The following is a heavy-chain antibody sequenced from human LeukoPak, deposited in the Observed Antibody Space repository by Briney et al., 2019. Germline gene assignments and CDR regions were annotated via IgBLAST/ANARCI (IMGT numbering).Heavy chain of an antibody. V-gene: IGHV3-21*01. CDR1: GFTFSSYS. Sequence: GGSLRLSCAASGFTFSSYSMNWVRQAPGEGLEWGSSISSSSSYIYYADSVKGRFTISRDNAKNSLYLQMNSLRAEDTAVYYCARVAAGYSSGWSDPFDYWGQGTLVTVSS. J-gene: IGHJ4*02. D-gene: IGHD6-19*01. CDR3: ARVAAGYSSGWSDPFDY. CDR2: ISSSSSYI.